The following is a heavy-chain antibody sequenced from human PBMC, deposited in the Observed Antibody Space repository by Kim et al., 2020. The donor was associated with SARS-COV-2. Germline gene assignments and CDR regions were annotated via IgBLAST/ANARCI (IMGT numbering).Heavy chain of an antibody. CDR2: T. V-gene: IGHV4-30-2*04. Sequence: TSHNASLKSRVTISVDTSKNQFSLRLSSVTAADTAVYYCARGYSSSLRSDYWGQGILVTVSS. CDR3: ARGYSSSLRSDY. D-gene: IGHD6-6*01. J-gene: IGHJ4*02.